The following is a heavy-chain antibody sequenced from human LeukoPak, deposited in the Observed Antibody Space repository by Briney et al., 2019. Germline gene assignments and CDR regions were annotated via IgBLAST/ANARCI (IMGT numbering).Heavy chain of an antibody. CDR1: GGSISSSSYY. D-gene: IGHD3-22*01. CDR3: ARGLDSYDSSGQFVY. Sequence: SETLSLTCTVSGGSISSSSYYWGWIRQPPGKGLEWIGSIHYSGSTYFNPSLKSRVTIFVDTSKNQFSLKLSSVTAADTAVYYCARGLDSYDSSGQFVYWGQGTLVTVSS. J-gene: IGHJ4*02. V-gene: IGHV4-39*01. CDR2: IHYSGST.